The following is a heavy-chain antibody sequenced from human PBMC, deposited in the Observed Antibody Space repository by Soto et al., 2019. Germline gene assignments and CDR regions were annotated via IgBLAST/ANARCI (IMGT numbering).Heavy chain of an antibody. Sequence: GGSLRLSCAASGFTFSSYWMSWVRQAPGKGLEWVANIKQDGSEKYYVDSVKGRFTISRDNAKNSLYLQMNSLRAEDTAVYYCARDIYGDLSSFDYWGQGTLVTVSS. J-gene: IGHJ4*02. CDR3: ARDIYGDLSSFDY. D-gene: IGHD4-17*01. CDR2: IKQDGSEK. V-gene: IGHV3-7*01. CDR1: GFTFSSYW.